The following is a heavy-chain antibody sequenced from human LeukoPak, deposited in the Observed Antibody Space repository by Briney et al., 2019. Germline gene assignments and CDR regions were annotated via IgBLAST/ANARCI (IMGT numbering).Heavy chain of an antibody. J-gene: IGHJ4*02. CDR3: ARLVNSGSPSDYFDY. V-gene: IGHV5-51*01. D-gene: IGHD1-26*01. CDR2: IDPGDSGT. Sequence: GESLKISCKSSGYRFTSHWIGWVRQMPGKGLEWMAIIDPGDSGTSYSPSFEGQVTISADKSISTAYPQWSSLKASDTAMYYCARLVNSGSPSDYFDYWGQGTLVTVSS. CDR1: GYRFTSHW.